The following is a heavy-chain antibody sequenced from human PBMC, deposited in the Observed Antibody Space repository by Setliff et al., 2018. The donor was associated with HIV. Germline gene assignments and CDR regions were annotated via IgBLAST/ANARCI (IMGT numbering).Heavy chain of an antibody. CDR2: VSGYNGNT. V-gene: IGHV1-18*01. CDR3: ARVPYRSAWFSGGHDAFDV. D-gene: IGHD6-19*01. J-gene: IGHJ3*01. CDR1: GYTFSSYG. Sequence: ASVKVSCKASGYTFSSYGISWVRQAPGQGLEWMGWVSGYNGNTKYVQKLQGRVTMTTDTSTRTVYMELRSLRHDDTAEYFCARVPYRSAWFSGGHDAFDVWGQGTMVTVSS.